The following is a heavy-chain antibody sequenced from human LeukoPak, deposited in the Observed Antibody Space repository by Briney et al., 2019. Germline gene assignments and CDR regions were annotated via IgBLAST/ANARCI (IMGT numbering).Heavy chain of an antibody. J-gene: IGHJ4*02. CDR2: IYHSGST. CDR1: GYSISSGYY. D-gene: IGHD3-22*01. Sequence: TSETLSLTCTVSGYSISSGYYWGWIRQPPGKGLEWIGSIYHSGSTYYNPSLKSRVTISVDTSKNQFSLKLSSVTAADTAVYYCARGLYYYDSSAYYGRFDYWGQGTLVTVSS. V-gene: IGHV4-38-2*02. CDR3: ARGLYYYDSSAYYGRFDY.